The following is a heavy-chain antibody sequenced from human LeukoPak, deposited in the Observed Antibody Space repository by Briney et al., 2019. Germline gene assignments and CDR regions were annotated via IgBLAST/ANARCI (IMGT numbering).Heavy chain of an antibody. CDR3: ARDYGYSSSPPFDY. V-gene: IGHV3-48*02. CDR1: GFTFSTYS. D-gene: IGHD6-6*01. Sequence: PGGSLRLPCVASGFTFSTYSMNWVRQAPGKGLEWISYISTTSTIINYADSVKGRFTISRDNAKNSLYLQMNSLTDADTAVYFCARDYGYSSSPPFDYWGQGTLVTVSS. CDR2: ISTTSTII. J-gene: IGHJ4*02.